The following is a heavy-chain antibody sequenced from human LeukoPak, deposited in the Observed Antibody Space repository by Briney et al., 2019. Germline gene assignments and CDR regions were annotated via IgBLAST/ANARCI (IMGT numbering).Heavy chain of an antibody. CDR3: ATGFLGSRRHFDY. V-gene: IGHV1-69*05. Sequence: SSVKVSCKASGGTFSSYAISWVRQAPGQGLEWMGGIIPIFGTANYAQKFQGRVTITTDESTSTAYMELSSLRSEDTAVYYCATGFLGSRRHFDYWGQGTLVTVSS. CDR1: GGTFSSYA. D-gene: IGHD2/OR15-2a*01. CDR2: IIPIFGTA. J-gene: IGHJ4*02.